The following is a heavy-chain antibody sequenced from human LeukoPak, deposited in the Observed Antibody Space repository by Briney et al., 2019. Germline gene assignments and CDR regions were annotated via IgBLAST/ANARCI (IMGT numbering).Heavy chain of an antibody. CDR3: ARGNSIAAAGYFDY. CDR1: GYTFTGYY. CDR2: INPSGGST. J-gene: IGHJ4*02. D-gene: IGHD6-13*01. V-gene: IGHV1-46*01. Sequence: ASVEVSCKASGYTFTGYYLHWVRQAPGQGLEWMGIINPSGGSTSYAQKFQGRVTMARDTSTSTVYMELSSLRSEDTAVYYCARGNSIAAAGYFDYWGQGTLVTVSS.